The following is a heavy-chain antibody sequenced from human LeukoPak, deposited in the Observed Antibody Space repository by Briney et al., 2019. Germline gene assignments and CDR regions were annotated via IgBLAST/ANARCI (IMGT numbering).Heavy chain of an antibody. J-gene: IGHJ3*02. V-gene: IGHV4-59*01. CDR3: ARGGYYYDSSGYWGAFDI. CDR1: GGSISSYY. D-gene: IGHD3-22*01. CDR2: IYYSGST. Sequence: SETLSLTCTVSGGSISSYYWGWIRQPPGKGLEWIGYIYYSGSTNYNPSLKSRVTISVDTSKNQFSLKLSSVTAADTAVYYCARGGYYYDSSGYWGAFDIWGQGTMVTVSS.